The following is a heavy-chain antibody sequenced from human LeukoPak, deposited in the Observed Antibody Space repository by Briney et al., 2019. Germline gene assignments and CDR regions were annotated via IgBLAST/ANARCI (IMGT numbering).Heavy chain of an antibody. CDR2: IIPIFGTA. CDR3: AAQSTIFGVVIIVDNWFDP. V-gene: IGHV1-69*13. CDR1: GGTFSSYA. Sequence: SVKVSCKASGGTFSSYAISWVRQAPGQGLEWMGGIIPIFGTANYAQKFQGRVTITADESTSTAYVELSSLRSEDTAVYYCAAQSTIFGVVIIVDNWFDPWGQGTLVTVSS. D-gene: IGHD3-3*01. J-gene: IGHJ5*02.